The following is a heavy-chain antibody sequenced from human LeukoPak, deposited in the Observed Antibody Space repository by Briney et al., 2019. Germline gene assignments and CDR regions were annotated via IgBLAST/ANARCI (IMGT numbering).Heavy chain of an antibody. CDR1: GGSISSYY. D-gene: IGHD6-13*01. Sequence: SETLSLTCTVSGGSISSYYWSWIRQPAGKGLEWIGRIYSSGSTNYNPSLKSRVTISLDTSKNQFSLKLYSVTAADTAVYYCARIPGRGMAAAGHYWGQGTLVTVSS. CDR3: ARIPGRGMAAAGHY. V-gene: IGHV4-4*07. J-gene: IGHJ4*02. CDR2: IYSSGST.